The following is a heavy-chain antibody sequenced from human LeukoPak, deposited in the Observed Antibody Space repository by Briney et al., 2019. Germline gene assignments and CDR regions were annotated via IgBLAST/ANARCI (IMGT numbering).Heavy chain of an antibody. CDR3: ARRPQYGSYDY. D-gene: IGHD4-17*01. CDR2: IYYSGST. CDR1: GGPISYYY. V-gene: IGHV4-59*08. Sequence: SETLSLTCTVSGGPISYYYWSWIRQPPGKGLEWIGYIYYSGSTNYNPSLKSRVTISVDTSKNQFSLKLSSVTAADTAVYYCARRPQYGSYDYWGQGTLVTVSS. J-gene: IGHJ4*02.